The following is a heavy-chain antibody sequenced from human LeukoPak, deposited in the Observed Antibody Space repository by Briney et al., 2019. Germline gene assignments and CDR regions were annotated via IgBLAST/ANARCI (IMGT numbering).Heavy chain of an antibody. CDR3: AKDLGIAVAPCDY. Sequence: GGSLRLSCAASGFTFSSYAMSWVRQAPGKGLEWVSAISGSGGSTYYADSVKGRFTISRDNSKNTLCLQMNSLRAEDTAVYYCAKDLGIAVAPCDYWGQGTLVTVSS. V-gene: IGHV3-23*01. J-gene: IGHJ4*02. D-gene: IGHD6-19*01. CDR1: GFTFSSYA. CDR2: ISGSGGST.